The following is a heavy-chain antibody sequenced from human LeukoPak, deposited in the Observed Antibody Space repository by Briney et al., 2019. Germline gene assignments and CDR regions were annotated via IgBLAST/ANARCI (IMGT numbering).Heavy chain of an antibody. J-gene: IGHJ4*02. Sequence: LAGGSLRLSCAASGFTFSDHYMDWVRQTPGKGLEWVGRSRNKANSYTTEYAASVKGRFIISRDDSKNSVFLQMNSLKTDDTAVYYCTRASLSGSYFFYWGQGALVTVSS. D-gene: IGHD1-26*01. V-gene: IGHV3-72*01. CDR2: SRNKANSYTT. CDR3: TRASLSGSYFFY. CDR1: GFTFSDHY.